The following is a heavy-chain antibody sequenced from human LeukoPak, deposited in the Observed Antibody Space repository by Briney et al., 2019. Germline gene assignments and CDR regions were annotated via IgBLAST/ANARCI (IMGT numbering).Heavy chain of an antibody. Sequence: ASVKVSCKVSGYTLTELSMHWVRQAPGKGLEWMGGFDPEDGETIYAQKFQGRVTMSEDTSTDTAYMELSSLRSEDTAVYYCATGVRTPYGAFDIWGQGTMVTVSS. D-gene: IGHD4-17*01. CDR1: GYTLTELS. J-gene: IGHJ3*02. V-gene: IGHV1-24*01. CDR2: FDPEDGET. CDR3: ATGVRTPYGAFDI.